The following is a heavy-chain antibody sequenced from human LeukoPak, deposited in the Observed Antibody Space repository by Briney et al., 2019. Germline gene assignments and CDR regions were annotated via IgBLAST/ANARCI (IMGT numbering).Heavy chain of an antibody. J-gene: IGHJ4*02. D-gene: IGHD3-22*01. Sequence: GGSLRLSCAAFGFTFSTSDMSWVRQAPGKGLEWVSAIRSSEGSTYYADSVKGRFTSSRDTSKNTLYLQMNSLRAEDTAVYYCAKYSYDSSGYYPYFDYWGQGTLVTVSS. CDR2: IRSSEGST. V-gene: IGHV3-23*01. CDR3: AKYSYDSSGYYPYFDY. CDR1: GFTFSTSD.